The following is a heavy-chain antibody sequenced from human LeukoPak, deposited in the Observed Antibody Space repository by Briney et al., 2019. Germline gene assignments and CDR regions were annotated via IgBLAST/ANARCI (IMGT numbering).Heavy chain of an antibody. J-gene: IGHJ4*02. V-gene: IGHV3-23*01. CDR2: IRGGDGST. CDR1: GFPFSTFA. CDR3: AKDVYGDYGGLDY. D-gene: IGHD4-17*01. Sequence: GGSLRLSCAASGFPFSTFAMSWVRQAPGKGLEWVSRIRGGDGSTYYAASVKGRFAISRDNAENTLYLQMNSLRAEDTAVYYCAKDVYGDYGGLDYWGQGTLVTVSS.